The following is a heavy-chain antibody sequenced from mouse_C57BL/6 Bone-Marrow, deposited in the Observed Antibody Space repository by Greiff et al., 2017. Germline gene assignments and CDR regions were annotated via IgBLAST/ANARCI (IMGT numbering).Heavy chain of an antibody. CDR2: ISDGGSYT. J-gene: IGHJ4*01. Sequence: EVKLMESGGGLVKPGGSLKLSCAASGFTFSSYAMSWVRQTPEKRLEWVATISDGGSYTYYPDNVKGRFTISRDNAKNNLYLEMSHLKYEDTAMYYCAREEYAMDYWGQGTSVTVSS. CDR3: AREEYAMDY. V-gene: IGHV5-4*01. CDR1: GFTFSSYA.